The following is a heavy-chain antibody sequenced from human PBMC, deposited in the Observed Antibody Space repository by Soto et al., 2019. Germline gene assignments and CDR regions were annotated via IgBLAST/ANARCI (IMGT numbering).Heavy chain of an antibody. V-gene: IGHV4-34*01. Sequence: PSETLSLTCAVYGGSFSGYYWSWIRQPPGKGLEWIGEINHSGSTNYNPSLKSRVTISVDTSKNQFSLKLSSVTAADTAVYYCARGPVDLYFDYWGQGTLVTVSS. CDR1: GGSFSGYY. CDR2: INHSGST. J-gene: IGHJ4*02. CDR3: ARGPVDLYFDY.